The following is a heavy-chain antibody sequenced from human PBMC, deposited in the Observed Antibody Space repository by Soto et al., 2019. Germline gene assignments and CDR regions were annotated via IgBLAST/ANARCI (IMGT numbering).Heavy chain of an antibody. V-gene: IGHV4-31*03. Sequence: QVQLQESGPGLVKPSQTLSLTCTVSGGSISSGGYYWSWIRQHPGKGLEWIGYIYYSGSTYYNPSLKSRVTISVDTPKNQFSLKLSSVTAADTAVYYCARSAYCGGDCYSPYFDYWGQGTLVTVSS. CDR2: IYYSGST. D-gene: IGHD2-21*02. CDR1: GGSISSGGYY. J-gene: IGHJ4*02. CDR3: ARSAYCGGDCYSPYFDY.